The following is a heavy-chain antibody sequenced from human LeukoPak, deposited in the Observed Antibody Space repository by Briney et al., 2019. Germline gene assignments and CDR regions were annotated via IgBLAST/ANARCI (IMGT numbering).Heavy chain of an antibody. Sequence: GSLRLSCAACGFTFSSYEMNWVRQAPGKGLEWVSYISSSGSTIYYADSVKGRFTISRDNAKNSLYLQMNSLRAEDTAVYYCARDYYSSGWRDAFDIWGQGTMVTVSS. CDR3: ARDYYSSGWRDAFDI. CDR1: GFTFSSYE. D-gene: IGHD6-19*01. J-gene: IGHJ3*02. CDR2: ISSSGSTI. V-gene: IGHV3-48*03.